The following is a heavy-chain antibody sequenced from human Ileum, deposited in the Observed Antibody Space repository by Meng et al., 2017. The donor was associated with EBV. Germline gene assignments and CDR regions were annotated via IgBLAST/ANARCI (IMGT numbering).Heavy chain of an antibody. CDR2: IYYSGST. J-gene: IGHJ4*02. CDR1: GGSLSERSYY. D-gene: IGHD3-10*01. Sequence: RRRESGPGLVKPPETLSLTCTVSGGSLSERSYYWGWIRQPPGKGLEWIGSIYYSGSTYYNPSLKSRVTISVDTSKNQFSLKLSSVTAADTAVYYCARDRSGSYYSPTFDYWGQGTLVTVSS. V-gene: IGHV4-39*07. CDR3: ARDRSGSYYSPTFDY.